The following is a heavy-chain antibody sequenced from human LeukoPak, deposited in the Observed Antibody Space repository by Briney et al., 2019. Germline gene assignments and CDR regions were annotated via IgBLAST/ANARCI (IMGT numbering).Heavy chain of an antibody. V-gene: IGHV3-49*03. J-gene: IGHJ4*02. D-gene: IGHD1-26*01. Sequence: GGSLRLSCTASGFTFGDYAMSWFRQAPGKGLEWVGFIGSKAYGGTTEYAASVKGRFTISRDDSKSIAYLQMNSLKTEDTAVYYCTRDRSGSYYAGYYFDYWGQGTLVTVSS. CDR2: IGSKAYGGTT. CDR1: GFTFGDYA. CDR3: TRDRSGSYYAGYYFDY.